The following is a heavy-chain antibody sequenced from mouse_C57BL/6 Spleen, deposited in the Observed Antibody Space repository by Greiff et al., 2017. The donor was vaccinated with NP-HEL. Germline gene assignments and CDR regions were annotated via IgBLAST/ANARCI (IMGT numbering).Heavy chain of an antibody. CDR3: ARRDSSGYGDY. V-gene: IGHV5-17*01. CDR2: ISSGSSTI. Sequence: EVKVVESGGGLVKPGGSLKLSCAASRFTFSDYGMHWVRQAPEKGLEWVAYISSGSSTIYYADTVKGRFTISRDNAKNTLFLQMTSLRSEDTAMYYCARRDSSGYGDYWGQGTTLTVSS. D-gene: IGHD3-2*02. J-gene: IGHJ2*01. CDR1: RFTFSDYG.